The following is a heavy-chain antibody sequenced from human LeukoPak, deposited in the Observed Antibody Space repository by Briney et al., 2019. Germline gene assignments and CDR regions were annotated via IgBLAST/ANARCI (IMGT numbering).Heavy chain of an antibody. CDR3: ARHMLPSTVTTYYTFDI. J-gene: IGHJ3*02. Sequence: SETLSLNCTVSGGSISRNSDYWGWIRQPPGKGLEWIAYIYYSGSTNYNPSLKSRVTISVDTSKNQFSLQLTSVTAADTAVYYCARHMLPSTVTTYYTFDIWGQGTMVTVSS. CDR1: GGSISRNSDY. D-gene: IGHD4-17*01. V-gene: IGHV4-61*05. CDR2: IYYSGST.